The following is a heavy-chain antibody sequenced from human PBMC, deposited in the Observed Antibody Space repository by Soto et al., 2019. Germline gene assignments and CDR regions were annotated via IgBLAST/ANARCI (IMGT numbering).Heavy chain of an antibody. Sequence: QVQLVESGGGVVQPGRSLRLSCAASGFTFNSYGMHWVRQGPGNGLEWVAFISYDSTKTYYADSVKGRFTISRDNFNSALYVQMNSLTGEDTALYYCARTRSASSDFHFFSLDVWGQGTTVTVSS. CDR3: ARTRSASSDFHFFSLDV. V-gene: IGHV3-30*03. D-gene: IGHD6-6*01. CDR2: ISYDSTKT. CDR1: GFTFNSYG. J-gene: IGHJ6*02.